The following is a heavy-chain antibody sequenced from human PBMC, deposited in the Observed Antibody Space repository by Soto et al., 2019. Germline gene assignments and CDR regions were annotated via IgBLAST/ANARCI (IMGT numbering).Heavy chain of an antibody. CDR3: ARGVELRYFDWLPQTTWGMDV. D-gene: IGHD3-9*01. CDR2: ISSSGSTI. CDR1: GFTFSSYE. Sequence: EVQLVESGGGLVQPGGSLRLSCAASGFTFSSYEMNWVRQAPGKGLEWVSYISSSGSTIYYADSVKGRFTISRDNAKNSLYLQMNSLRAEDTAVYYCARGVELRYFDWLPQTTWGMDVWGQGTTVTVS. V-gene: IGHV3-48*03. J-gene: IGHJ6*02.